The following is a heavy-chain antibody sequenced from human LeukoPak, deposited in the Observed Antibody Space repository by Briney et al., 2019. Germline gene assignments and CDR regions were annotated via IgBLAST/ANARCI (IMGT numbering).Heavy chain of an antibody. CDR1: GGTLSSYA. Sequence: SVKVSCKASGGTLSSYAISWVRQAPGQGLEWMGGIIPIFGTANYAQKFQGRVTITADESTSTAYMELSSLRSEDTAVYYCASLRGHSSSWYDWYFDLWGRGTLVTVSS. J-gene: IGHJ2*01. CDR3: ASLRGHSSSWYDWYFDL. V-gene: IGHV1-69*01. CDR2: IIPIFGTA. D-gene: IGHD6-13*01.